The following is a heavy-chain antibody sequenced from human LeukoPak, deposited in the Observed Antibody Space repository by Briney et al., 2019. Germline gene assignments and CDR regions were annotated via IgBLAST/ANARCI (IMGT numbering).Heavy chain of an antibody. CDR3: ARPEKYSGSYYYDY. J-gene: IGHJ4*02. V-gene: IGHV1-18*01. Sequence: ASVKVSCKASGYTFTSYGISWVRQAPGQGLEWMGWISAYNGNTNYAQKLQGRVTMTTDTSTSTAYMELRSLRSDDTVVYYCARPEKYSGSYYYDYWGQGTLVTVSS. CDR1: GYTFTSYG. CDR2: ISAYNGNT. D-gene: IGHD1-26*01.